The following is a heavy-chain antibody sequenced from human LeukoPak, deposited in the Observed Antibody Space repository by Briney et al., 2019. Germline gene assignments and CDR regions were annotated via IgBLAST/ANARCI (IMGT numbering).Heavy chain of an antibody. CDR1: GFTFDDYA. Sequence: GRSLRLSCATSGFTFDDYAMHWVRQAPGKGLEWVSGISWNSGSIGYADSVKGRFTISRDNAKNSLYLQMNSLRAEDTALYYCAKDIWGWPGIHYGMDVWGQGTTVTVSS. J-gene: IGHJ6*02. CDR2: ISWNSGSI. CDR3: AKDIWGWPGIHYGMDV. D-gene: IGHD3-16*01. V-gene: IGHV3-9*01.